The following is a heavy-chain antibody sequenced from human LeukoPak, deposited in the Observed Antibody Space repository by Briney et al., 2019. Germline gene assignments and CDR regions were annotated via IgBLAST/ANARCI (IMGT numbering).Heavy chain of an antibody. CDR2: IKQDGSEK. J-gene: IGHJ3*02. D-gene: IGHD2-15*01. V-gene: IGHV3-7*01. Sequence: GGSLRLSCAASGFTFRSYWMSWVRQAPGKGLEWVANIKQDGSEKYYVDSVKGRFTISRDNAKNSLYLQMNSLRAEDTAVYYCARVPPIGYCSGGSCPNDAFDIWGQGTMVTVSS. CDR3: ARVPPIGYCSGGSCPNDAFDI. CDR1: GFTFRSYW.